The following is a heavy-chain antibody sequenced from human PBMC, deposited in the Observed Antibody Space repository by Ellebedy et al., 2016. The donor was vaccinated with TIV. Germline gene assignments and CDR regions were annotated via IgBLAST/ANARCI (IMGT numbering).Heavy chain of an antibody. CDR1: GYTFTSYG. J-gene: IGHJ4*02. CDR2: ISAYNGNT. CDR3: ARGYYYDSSGYYHI. V-gene: IGHV1-18*01. D-gene: IGHD3-22*01. Sequence: ASVKVSCXASGYTFTSYGISWVRQAPGQGLEWMGWISAYNGNTNYAQKLQGRVTMTTDTSTSTAYMELRSLRSDDTAVYYCARGYYYDSSGYYHIWGQGTLVTVSS.